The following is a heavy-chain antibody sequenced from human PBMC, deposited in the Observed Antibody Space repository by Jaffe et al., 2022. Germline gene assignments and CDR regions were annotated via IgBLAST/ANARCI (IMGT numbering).Heavy chain of an antibody. J-gene: IGHJ6*03. CDR3: ARDRGYSYGYSPPLHYYYYMDV. Sequence: EVQLVESGGGLVQPGGSLRLSCAASGFTFSSYEMNWVRQAPGKGLEWVSYISSSGSTIYYADSVKGRFTISRDNAKNSLYLQMNSLRAEDTAVYYCARDRGYSYGYSPPLHYYYYMDVWGKGTTVTVSS. V-gene: IGHV3-48*03. CDR2: ISSSGSTI. D-gene: IGHD5-18*01. CDR1: GFTFSSYE.